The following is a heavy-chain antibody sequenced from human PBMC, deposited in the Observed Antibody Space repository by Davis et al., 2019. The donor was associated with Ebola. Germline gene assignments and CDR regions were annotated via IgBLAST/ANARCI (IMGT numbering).Heavy chain of an antibody. D-gene: IGHD4-11*01. Sequence: ASVKVPCKASGYTFTDYNIHWMRPAPGQGLEWLGRVILKSGATNYAQKFQGRVTMTRDTSISTVYMELSSLRYDDTADYYCARGHNYAHEYWGQGTLVTVSS. CDR1: GYTFTDYN. CDR2: VILKSGAT. CDR3: ARGHNYAHEY. J-gene: IGHJ4*02. V-gene: IGHV1-2*06.